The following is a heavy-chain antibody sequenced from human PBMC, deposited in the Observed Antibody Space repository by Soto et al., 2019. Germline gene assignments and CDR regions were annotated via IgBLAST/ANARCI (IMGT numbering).Heavy chain of an antibody. J-gene: IGHJ4*02. CDR3: ATALGCRSTSCTLDY. CDR1: GGTFGSYA. V-gene: IGHV1-69*01. CDR2: IIPVSGAA. D-gene: IGHD2-2*01. Sequence: QVQLVQSGAEVKKPGSSVKVSCKASGGTFGSYAFSWVRQAPGQGLEWMGGIIPVSGAAHYAQKVQGRSRITADESTSTAYMELSSLSSQDTAVYYCATALGCRSTSCTLDYWGQGTRVIVSS.